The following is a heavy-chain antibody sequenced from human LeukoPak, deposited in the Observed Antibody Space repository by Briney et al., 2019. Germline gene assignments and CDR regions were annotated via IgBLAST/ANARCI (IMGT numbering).Heavy chain of an antibody. J-gene: IGHJ5*02. CDR3: ATGPWGWFDP. CDR2: IYPGDYET. D-gene: IGHD3-16*01. V-gene: IGHV5-51*01. Sequence: GESLKISCEGSGYSFSNYWIGWVRQMPGKGLEWMGIIYPGDYETRYSPSFQGLVTISVDKSISTAYLQWSSLRSEDTAVYYCATGPWGWFDPWGQGTLVTVSS. CDR1: GYSFSNYW.